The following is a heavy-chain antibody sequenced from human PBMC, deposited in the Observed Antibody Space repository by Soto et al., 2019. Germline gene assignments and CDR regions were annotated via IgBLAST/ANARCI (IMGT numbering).Heavy chain of an antibody. V-gene: IGHV3-33*01. CDR3: ARGGGSYYFDY. D-gene: IGHD1-26*01. Sequence: QVQLVESGGGVVQPGRSLRLSCAASGFTFSSYGMHWVRQAPGKGLEWVAVIWYDGSNKYYADSVKGRFTISRDNSKNTLYLQRNSLRAEDTAVYYCARGGGSYYFDYWGQGTLVTVSS. CDR2: IWYDGSNK. CDR1: GFTFSSYG. J-gene: IGHJ4*02.